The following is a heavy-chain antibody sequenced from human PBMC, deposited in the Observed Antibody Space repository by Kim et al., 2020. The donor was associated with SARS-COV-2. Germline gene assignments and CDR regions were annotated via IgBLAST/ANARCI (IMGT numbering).Heavy chain of an antibody. CDR2: ISSSSTI. J-gene: IGHJ3*01. CDR1: GFTFSSYS. CDR3: ARDYCSGGSCYSTPSPTF. V-gene: IGHV3-48*02. Sequence: GGSLRLSCAASGFTFSSYSMNWVRQAPGKGLEWVSYISSSSTIYYADSVKGRFTISRDNAKNSLYLQMNSLRDEDTAVYYCARDYCSGGSCYSTPSPTF. D-gene: IGHD2-15*01.